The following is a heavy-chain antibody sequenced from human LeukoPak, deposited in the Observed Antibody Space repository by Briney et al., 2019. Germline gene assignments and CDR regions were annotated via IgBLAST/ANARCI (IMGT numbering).Heavy chain of an antibody. CDR1: GGSISSGDYY. Sequence: SQTLSLTCTVSGGSISSGDYYWSWIRQPPGKGLEWIGYIYYSGSTYYNSSLKRRVTISVDTSKNQFSLKLSSVTAADTAVYYCARDSGSYGDYFYYGMDVWGQGTTVTVSS. D-gene: IGHD1-26*01. V-gene: IGHV4-30-4*01. CDR3: ARDSGSYGDYFYYGMDV. CDR2: IYYSGST. J-gene: IGHJ6*02.